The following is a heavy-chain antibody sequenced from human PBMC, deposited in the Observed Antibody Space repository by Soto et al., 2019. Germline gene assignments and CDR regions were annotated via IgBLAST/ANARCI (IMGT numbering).Heavy chain of an antibody. CDR2: INPSGGST. V-gene: IGHV1-46*01. D-gene: IGHD3-9*01. Sequence: ASVKVSCKASGYTFTSYYMHWVRQAPGQGLEWMGIINPSGGSTSYAQKFQGRVTMTRDTSTSTVYMELSSLRSEGTAVYYCARGITYYDILTGYPPLTPYYYYGMDVWGQGTTVTVSS. CDR1: GYTFTSYY. CDR3: ARGITYYDILTGYPPLTPYYYYGMDV. J-gene: IGHJ6*02.